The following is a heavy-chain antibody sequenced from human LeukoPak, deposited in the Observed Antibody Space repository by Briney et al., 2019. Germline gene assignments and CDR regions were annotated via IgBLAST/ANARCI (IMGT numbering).Heavy chain of an antibody. CDR2: ISAYNGNT. CDR1: GYTFTSYG. Sequence: ASVKVSCKASGYTFTSYGISWVRQAPGQGLEWMGWISAYNGNTNYAQKLQGRVTMTTDTSTSTAYMELRRLRSDDTAVYYCARIGVAATPYYYYMDVWGKGTTVTVSS. D-gene: IGHD2-15*01. J-gene: IGHJ6*03. V-gene: IGHV1-18*01. CDR3: ARIGVAATPYYYYMDV.